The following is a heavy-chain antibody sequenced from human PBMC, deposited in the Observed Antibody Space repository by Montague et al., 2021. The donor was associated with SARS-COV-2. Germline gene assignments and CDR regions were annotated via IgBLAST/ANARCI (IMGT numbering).Heavy chain of an antibody. J-gene: IGHJ4*02. V-gene: IGHV3-7*01. CDR3: ARSIWFGPFDY. D-gene: IGHD3-10*01. CDR2: IKQDGSEK. CDR1: GFPFSSYW. Sequence: LRLSFAASGFPFSSYWMSLVRQAPGKGLEWVANIKQDGSEKYYVDSVKGRFTISRDNAKTSPFLQMNSLRAEDTAVYFCARSIWFGPFDYWGQGTLVTVSS.